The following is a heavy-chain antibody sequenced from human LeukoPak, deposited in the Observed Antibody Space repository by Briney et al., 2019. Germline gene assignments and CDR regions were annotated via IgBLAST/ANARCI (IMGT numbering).Heavy chain of an antibody. CDR2: INPNSLGT. V-gene: IGHV1-2*02. J-gene: IGHJ4*02. D-gene: IGHD3-9*01. Sequence: GASVKDSCKASVYTFTGYYMHWVRQAPGQGLEWMGWINPNSLGTNYAQKFQGRVTMTRDTSISTAYMELSRLRSDDTAVYYCARVRTAGYYDILTGYRVFDYWGQGTLVTVSS. CDR1: VYTFTGYY. CDR3: ARVRTAGYYDILTGYRVFDY.